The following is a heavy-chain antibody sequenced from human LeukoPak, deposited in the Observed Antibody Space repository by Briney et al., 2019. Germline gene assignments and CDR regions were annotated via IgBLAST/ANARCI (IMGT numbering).Heavy chain of an antibody. CDR3: ARDCDSSDLDY. Sequence: GGSLRLSCAASGFTFSSYAMHWVRQAPGKGLEGVAVISYDGSNKYYADSVKGRFTISRDNAKNTLYLQMNSLRAEDTAVYYCARDCDSSDLDYWGQGTLVTVSS. J-gene: IGHJ4*02. V-gene: IGHV3-30-3*01. CDR2: ISYDGSNK. D-gene: IGHD6-19*01. CDR1: GFTFSSYA.